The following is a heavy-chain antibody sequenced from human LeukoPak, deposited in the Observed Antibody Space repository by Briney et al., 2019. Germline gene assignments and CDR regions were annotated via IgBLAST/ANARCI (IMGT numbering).Heavy chain of an antibody. Sequence: PGGSLRLSCAASGFTVSDKYMSWVRQAPGKGLEWVSVIYSGGGTDYADSVKGRFTISRDNSKNTAFLQMSGLRTEDTAVYFCAQDIPIEQVPGLGPGCWGRGTLVTVSS. D-gene: IGHD6-19*01. CDR1: GFTVSDKY. J-gene: IGHJ4*02. V-gene: IGHV3-53*05. CDR2: IYSGGGT. CDR3: AQDIPIEQVPGLGPGC.